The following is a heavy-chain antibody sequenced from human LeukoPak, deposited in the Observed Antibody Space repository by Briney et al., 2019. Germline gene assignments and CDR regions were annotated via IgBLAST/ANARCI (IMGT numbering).Heavy chain of an antibody. D-gene: IGHD3-22*01. Sequence: ASVKVSCKASGYTFTSYDINWVRQATGQGLEWMGWMNPNSGNTGYAQKFQGRVTMTRNTSISTAYMELSSLRSEDTAVYYCALEDSSGYGAFDIWGQGTMVTVSS. CDR3: ALEDSSGYGAFDI. CDR2: MNPNSGNT. CDR1: GYTFTSYD. V-gene: IGHV1-8*01. J-gene: IGHJ3*02.